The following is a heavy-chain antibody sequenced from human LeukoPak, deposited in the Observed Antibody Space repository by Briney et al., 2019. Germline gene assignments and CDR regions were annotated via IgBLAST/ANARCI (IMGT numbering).Heavy chain of an antibody. Sequence: GGSLRLSCAASGFTFSSYAMSWVRQAPGKGLEWVSVIYSAGTTYYADSVQGRFTISRDNSKNTLYLQMNSLRAEDTAVYYCARDYDVLSSYHHYFDYWGQGTLVTVSS. CDR1: GFTFSSYA. V-gene: IGHV3-66*01. CDR2: IYSAGTT. D-gene: IGHD3-3*01. J-gene: IGHJ4*02. CDR3: ARDYDVLSSYHHYFDY.